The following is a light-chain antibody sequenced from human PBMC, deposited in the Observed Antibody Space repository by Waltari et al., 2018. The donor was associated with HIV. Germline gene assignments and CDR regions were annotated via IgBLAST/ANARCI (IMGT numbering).Light chain of an antibody. CDR3: QSYDSTNHVV. CDR1: SGSIGTNY. V-gene: IGLV6-57*02. J-gene: IGLJ2*01. Sequence: NFMLTQPHSVSESPGKTVTISCTGSSGSIGTNYVQWYQQRPGSAPTTVIYEDNLRPSGFPARFSGSIDSSSNSASLSISGLKTEDEADYYCQSYDSTNHVVFGGGTKLTVL. CDR2: EDN.